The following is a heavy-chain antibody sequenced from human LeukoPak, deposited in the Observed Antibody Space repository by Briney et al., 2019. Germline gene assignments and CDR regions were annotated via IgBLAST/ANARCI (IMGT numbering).Heavy chain of an antibody. Sequence: GASVTVSCTASVYRFISNYIQWVRQAPGLGREGMGWMHPGNGNTRYAKKFQGRVTMTRDTSINTAYMDLNSLRSDDTAVYYCAREGSYCVGGDCYSFDFWGQGTLITVSS. J-gene: IGHJ4*02. CDR3: AREGSYCVGGDCYSFDF. V-gene: IGHV1-2*02. CDR2: MHPGNGNT. D-gene: IGHD2-21*02. CDR1: VYRFISNY.